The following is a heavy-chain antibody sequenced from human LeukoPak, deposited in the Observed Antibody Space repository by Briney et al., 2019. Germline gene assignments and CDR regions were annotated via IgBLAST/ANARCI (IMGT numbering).Heavy chain of an antibody. J-gene: IGHJ4*02. CDR1: GFTFSSSA. CDR3: VQSTAWYRSSWYLIY. Sequence: GGALRLSCAASGFTFSSSAMSWVRQAPGKGLEWVSTLGTSGGNTYYADSVKGRFSISRDNSRDTLNLQMNSLRAEDTAIYYCVQSTAWYRSSWYLIYWGQGILVTVSS. CDR2: LGTSGGNT. V-gene: IGHV3-23*01. D-gene: IGHD6-13*01.